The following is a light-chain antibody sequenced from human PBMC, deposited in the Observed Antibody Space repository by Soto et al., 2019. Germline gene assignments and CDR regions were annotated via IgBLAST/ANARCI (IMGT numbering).Light chain of an antibody. V-gene: IGLV1-40*01. CDR2: GNS. Sequence: QSVLTQPPSVSGAPGQRVTISCTGSSSNIGANYDVHWYQQLPGTAPKLLIHGNSNRPSGVPDRFSGSKSGASAPLAITGLQAEDEADYYCQSYDSSLSGSNVLVGGGTQLTVL. CDR1: SSNIGANYD. CDR3: QSYDSSLSGSNVL. J-gene: IGLJ2*01.